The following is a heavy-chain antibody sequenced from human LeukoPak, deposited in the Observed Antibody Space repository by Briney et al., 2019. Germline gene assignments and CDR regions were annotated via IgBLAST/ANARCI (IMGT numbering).Heavy chain of an antibody. CDR3: ARVAYDSSDYFDY. CDR2: ISYDGSNK. Sequence: VRSLRLSCAASGFTFSSYAMHWVRQAPGKGLEWVAVISYDGSNKYYADSVKGRFTISRDNSKNTLSLQMNSLRAEDTAVYYCARVAYDSSDYFDYWGQGTLVTVSS. CDR1: GFTFSSYA. V-gene: IGHV3-30*04. D-gene: IGHD3-22*01. J-gene: IGHJ4*02.